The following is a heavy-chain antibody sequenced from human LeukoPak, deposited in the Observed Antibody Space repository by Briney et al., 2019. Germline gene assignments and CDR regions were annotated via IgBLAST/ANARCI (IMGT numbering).Heavy chain of an antibody. V-gene: IGHV3-23*01. J-gene: IGHJ4*02. CDR2: ISGGGDVT. D-gene: IGHD3-10*01. CDR3: ARDSSMLRGPLVIYYFDF. Sequence: GGSLRLSCAASDFNFITYAMSWVRQAPGKGLEWVSTISGGGDVTYYADSVNGGFTISRDNSKNTLYLQMNSLRVEDTAVYYCARDSSMLRGPLVIYYFDFWGQGTLVTVSS. CDR1: DFNFITYA.